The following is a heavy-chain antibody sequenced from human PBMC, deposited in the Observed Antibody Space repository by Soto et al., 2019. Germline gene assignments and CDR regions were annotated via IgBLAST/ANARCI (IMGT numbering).Heavy chain of an antibody. CDR1: GFTFSSYG. V-gene: IGHV3-33*01. CDR3: ARDSRYYDFWSGYYDNWFDP. J-gene: IGHJ5*02. CDR2: IWYDGSNK. D-gene: IGHD3-3*01. Sequence: GSLLLACSASGFTFSSYGMHWVRQAPGKGLEWVAVIWYDGSNKYYADSVKGRFTISRDNSKNTLYLQMNSLRAEDTAVYYCARDSRYYDFWSGYYDNWFDPWGQGTLVTVYS.